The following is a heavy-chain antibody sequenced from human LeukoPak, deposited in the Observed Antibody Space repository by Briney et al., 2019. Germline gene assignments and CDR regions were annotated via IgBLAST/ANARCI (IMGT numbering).Heavy chain of an antibody. Sequence: GGSLRLSCAASGFTFSSYAIHWVRQAPGKGLEWVAVISYDGSNKYYADSVKGRFTISRDNSKNTLYLQMNSLGAEDTAVYYCAREGGITMIVVAALDYWGQGTLVTVSS. V-gene: IGHV3-30-3*01. CDR3: AREGGITMIVVAALDY. J-gene: IGHJ4*02. CDR2: ISYDGSNK. CDR1: GFTFSSYA. D-gene: IGHD3-22*01.